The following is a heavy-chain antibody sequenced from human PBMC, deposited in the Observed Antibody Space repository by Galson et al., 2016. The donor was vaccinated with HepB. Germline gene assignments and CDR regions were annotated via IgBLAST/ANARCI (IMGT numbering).Heavy chain of an antibody. D-gene: IGHD2-2*01. V-gene: IGHV3-21*01. CDR1: GFTVSDYT. Sequence: SLRLSCAASGFTVSDYTMNWVRQAPGKGLEWVSSISSDINYVYYGDSVRGRFTISRDNAKNSVFLQMNRLSAEDTAIYYCAIDLRVVPAAKEHSHLWGPGTLVTVSS. CDR2: ISSDINYV. J-gene: IGHJ1*01. CDR3: AIDLRVVPAAKEHSHL.